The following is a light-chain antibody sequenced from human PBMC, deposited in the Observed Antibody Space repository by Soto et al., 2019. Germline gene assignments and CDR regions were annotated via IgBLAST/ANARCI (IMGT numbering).Light chain of an antibody. CDR1: QSISRN. Sequence: DIQMTQSPSSLSASVGDRVTITCRASQSISRNLNWYQHKPGKAPKLLIYAASSLQNGVPSRFSGGGSGTEFTPSNSSLHPEDFGTYYCQQSYTPASITSGQGKRLQI. CDR2: AAS. CDR3: QQSYTPASIT. J-gene: IGKJ5*01. V-gene: IGKV1-39*01.